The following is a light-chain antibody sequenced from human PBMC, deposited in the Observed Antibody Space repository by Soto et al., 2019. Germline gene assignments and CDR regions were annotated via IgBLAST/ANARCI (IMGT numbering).Light chain of an antibody. CDR3: AAWDDSLSGL. CDR2: GNN. J-gene: IGLJ2*01. V-gene: IGLV1-47*01. CDR1: SSNIGSNY. Sequence: QSVLTQPPPASGTPGQRVTISCSGSSSNIGSNYVYWYQQLPGTAPKLLIYGNNQRPSGVPDRFSGSKSGTSASLAISGLRSEDEADYYCAAWDDSLSGLFGGGTKLTVL.